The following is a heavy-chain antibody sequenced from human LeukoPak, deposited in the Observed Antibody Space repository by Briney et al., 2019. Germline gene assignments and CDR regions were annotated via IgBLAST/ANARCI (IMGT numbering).Heavy chain of an antibody. V-gene: IGHV4-39*01. CDR1: GGSISSTSYY. CDR3: ARHAAGGSGTSPYY. D-gene: IGHD3-10*01. Sequence: PSETLSLTCAVSGGSISSTSYYWGWIRQPPGKGLEWIGSIYYSGSTYYNPSLKSRVTISVDTSKNQFSLKLSSVTAADTAVYYCARHAAGGSGTSPYYWGQGTLVTVSS. J-gene: IGHJ4*02. CDR2: IYYSGST.